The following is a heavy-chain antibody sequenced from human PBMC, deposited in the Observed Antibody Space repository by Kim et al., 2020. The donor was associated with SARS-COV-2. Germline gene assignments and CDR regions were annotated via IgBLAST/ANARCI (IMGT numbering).Heavy chain of an antibody. D-gene: IGHD6-13*01. CDR2: ISYDGSNK. V-gene: IGHV3-30*18. CDR1: GFTFSSYG. CDR3: AKGRIAAAGTLDY. J-gene: IGHJ4*02. Sequence: GGSLRLSCAASGFTFSSYGMHWVRQAPGKGLEWVAVISYDGSNKFYADSVKGRFTISRDNSKNTLYLQMNSLRPEDTAVYYCAKGRIAAAGTLDYWGQGTLVTVSS.